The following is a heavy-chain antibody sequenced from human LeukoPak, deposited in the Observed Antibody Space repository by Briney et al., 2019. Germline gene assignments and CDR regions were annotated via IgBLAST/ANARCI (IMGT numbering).Heavy chain of an antibody. Sequence: GGSLRLSCAASGFTFRSYEMDWVRQAPGKGLEWVSYISSSGSTIYYADSVKGRFTISRDNAKNSLYLQMNSLRAEDTAVYYCARDPGAAAYCGGDCYSDNWGQGTLVTVSS. V-gene: IGHV3-48*03. J-gene: IGHJ4*02. CDR2: ISSSGSTI. D-gene: IGHD2-21*02. CDR3: ARDPGAAAYCGGDCYSDN. CDR1: GFTFRSYE.